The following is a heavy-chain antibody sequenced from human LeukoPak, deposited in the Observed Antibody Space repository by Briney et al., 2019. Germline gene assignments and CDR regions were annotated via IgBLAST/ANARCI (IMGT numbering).Heavy chain of an antibody. CDR3: ARGEYYGSGSWGY. Sequence: GASVKVSCKASGYSLTSYDINWVRQAPGQGLEWMGWLNPNSGYTGYAQKFQGRVTFTRKTSINTAYMELSSLRSEDTAVYFCARGEYYGSGSWGYWGQGTLVTVSS. V-gene: IGHV1-8*03. CDR1: GYSLTSYD. J-gene: IGHJ4*02. CDR2: LNPNSGYT. D-gene: IGHD3-10*01.